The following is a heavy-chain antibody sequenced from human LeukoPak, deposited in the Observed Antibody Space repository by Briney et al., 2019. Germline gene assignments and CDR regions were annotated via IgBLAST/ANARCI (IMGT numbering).Heavy chain of an antibody. D-gene: IGHD6-13*01. Sequence: PSETLSLTCTVSGGSISSGGYYWSWIRQPAGKGLEWIGRIYTSGSTNYNPSLKSRVTISVDTSKNQFSLKLSSVTAADTAVYYCARDRTYIAATAVDFRFDPWGQGTLVTVSS. V-gene: IGHV4-61*02. CDR1: GGSISSGGYY. CDR2: IYTSGST. J-gene: IGHJ5*02. CDR3: ARDRTYIAATAVDFRFDP.